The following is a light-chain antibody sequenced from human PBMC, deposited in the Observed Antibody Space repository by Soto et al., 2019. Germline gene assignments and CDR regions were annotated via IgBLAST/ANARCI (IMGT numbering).Light chain of an antibody. Sequence: PSVSGAPGQRVTISCTGNSSNIGAGYDVHWYQQLPGTAPKLLIYGNNHRPSGVPDRFSGSKSDTSASLAITGLQAEDEADYHCQSYDSSLSGSVFGGGTKLTVL. CDR2: GNN. CDR3: QSYDSSLSGSV. CDR1: SSNIGAGYD. J-gene: IGLJ3*02. V-gene: IGLV1-40*01.